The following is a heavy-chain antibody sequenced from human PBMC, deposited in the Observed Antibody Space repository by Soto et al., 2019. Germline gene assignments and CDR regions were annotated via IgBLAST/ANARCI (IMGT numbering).Heavy chain of an antibody. J-gene: IGHJ6*02. Sequence: PGGSLRLSCAASGFTFSSYAMSWVRQAPGKGLEWVSAISGSGGSTYYADSVKGRFTISRDNSKNTLYLQMNSLRAEDTAVYYCAKDAGYSYGWDYYYYGMDVWGQGTTVTVSS. V-gene: IGHV3-23*01. D-gene: IGHD5-18*01. CDR1: GFTFSSYA. CDR2: ISGSGGST. CDR3: AKDAGYSYGWDYYYYGMDV.